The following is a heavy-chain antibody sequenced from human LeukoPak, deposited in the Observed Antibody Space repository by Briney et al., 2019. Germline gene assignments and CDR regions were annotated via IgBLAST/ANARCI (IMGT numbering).Heavy chain of an antibody. Sequence: SETLSLTCAVYGGSFSGYYWSWIRQPPGKGLEWIGEINHSGSTNYNPSLKSRVTISVDTSKNQFSLKLSSVTAADTAVYYCARYSGSYHVKLDYWGQGTPVTVSS. J-gene: IGHJ4*02. D-gene: IGHD1-26*01. CDR1: GGSFSGYY. CDR3: ARYSGSYHVKLDY. V-gene: IGHV4-34*01. CDR2: INHSGST.